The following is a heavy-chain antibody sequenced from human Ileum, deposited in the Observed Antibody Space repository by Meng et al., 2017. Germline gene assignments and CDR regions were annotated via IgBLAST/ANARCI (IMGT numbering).Heavy chain of an antibody. CDR2: IHHSGRT. D-gene: IGHD1-26*01. Sequence: QVKIKQGGAGRVNASNTLLRTRGVFGGSFKAYYWGWVRKSPGKGLEWIGQIHHSGRTNYKSSLERRVTISVDTSKSQFSLKLTSVTAADTAMYYCVRGPARETHDFDYWGQGALVTVSS. V-gene: IGHV4-34*01. CDR3: VRGPARETHDFDY. CDR1: GGSFKAYY. J-gene: IGHJ4*02.